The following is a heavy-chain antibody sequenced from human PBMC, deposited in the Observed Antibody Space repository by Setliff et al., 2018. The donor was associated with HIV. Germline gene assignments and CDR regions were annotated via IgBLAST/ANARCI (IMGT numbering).Heavy chain of an antibody. J-gene: IGHJ5*02. Sequence: ASVKVSCKASGYTFTSYYMHWVRQAPAQGLEWMGIINPSGGSIGYAQKFQGRVTMTRDTSTSTVYMELSSLRSEDTAVYYCARDTGYYDSTVSPPYNWFDPWGQGTLVTVSS. D-gene: IGHD3-22*01. V-gene: IGHV1-46*01. CDR3: ARDTGYYDSTVSPPYNWFDP. CDR1: GYTFTSYY. CDR2: INPSGGSI.